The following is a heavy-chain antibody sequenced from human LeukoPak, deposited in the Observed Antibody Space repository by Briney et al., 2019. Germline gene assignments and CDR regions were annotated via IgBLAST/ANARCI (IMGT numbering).Heavy chain of an antibody. CDR3: ARGSEWSNGVSDY. J-gene: IGHJ4*02. V-gene: IGHV3-21*01. CDR2: ISSSSSYI. D-gene: IGHD3-3*01. Sequence: GGSLRLSCAASGFTFSSLNMNWFRQAPGKGLEWVSCISSSSSYIFYADSVKGRFTISRDNAKNSLYLQMNSLRADDTAVYYCARGSEWSNGVSDYWGQGTLVTVSS. CDR1: GFTFSSLN.